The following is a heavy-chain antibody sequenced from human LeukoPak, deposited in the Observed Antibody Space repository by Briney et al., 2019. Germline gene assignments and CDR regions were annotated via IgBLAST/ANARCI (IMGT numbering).Heavy chain of an antibody. CDR2: ISYDGSNK. CDR1: GFTFSSYG. V-gene: IGHV3-30*18. D-gene: IGHD3-22*01. Sequence: PGGSLRLSCAASGFTFSSYGMHWVRQAPGKGLEWVAVISYDGSNKYYADSVKGRFTISRDNSKNTLYLQMNSLRAEDTAVYYCAKGLIIRYYDLRPHDAFDIWGQGTMVTVSS. CDR3: AKGLIIRYYDLRPHDAFDI. J-gene: IGHJ3*02.